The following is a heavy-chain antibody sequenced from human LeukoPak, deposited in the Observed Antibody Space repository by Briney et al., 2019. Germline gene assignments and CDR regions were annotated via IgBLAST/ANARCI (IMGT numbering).Heavy chain of an antibody. D-gene: IGHD1-26*01. V-gene: IGHV1-18*04. CDR1: GYIFTSYY. Sequence: GASVKVSCKASGYIFTSYYIHWMRQAPGQGLEWMGWISGYNGKTNYAQKVQGRVTMTTDTSTSTAYMELRSLRPDDTAVYYCARDTRSGSYFYDYWGQGTLVTVSS. J-gene: IGHJ4*02. CDR2: ISGYNGKT. CDR3: ARDTRSGSYFYDY.